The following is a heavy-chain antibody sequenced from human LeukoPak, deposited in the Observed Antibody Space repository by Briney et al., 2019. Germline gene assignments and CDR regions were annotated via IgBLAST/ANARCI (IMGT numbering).Heavy chain of an antibody. D-gene: IGHD6-19*01. CDR3: ARDSVAGDY. CDR2: ISGSGGRT. V-gene: IGHV3-23*01. Sequence: PGGSLRLSCAASGFTFSTYAMSWVRQAPGKGLEWVSAISGSGGRTYYANSVKGRFTISRDNAKNSLYLQMNSLRAEDTAVYYCARDSVAGDYWGQGTLVTVSS. J-gene: IGHJ4*02. CDR1: GFTFSTYA.